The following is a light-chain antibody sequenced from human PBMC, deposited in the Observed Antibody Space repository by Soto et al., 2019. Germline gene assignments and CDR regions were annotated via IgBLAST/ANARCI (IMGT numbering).Light chain of an antibody. J-gene: IGKJ5*01. CDR1: QNINSD. CDR2: GAS. V-gene: IGKV3D-15*01. Sequence: EIVMTQSPATLSVSPGESATLSCRASQNINSDLAWYVQKPGQAPRRVIYGASTWGTDVPPRFTGSGSGTEFTLTLRGLQSEDFAVYYCQQYNSWPITFGQGTRL. CDR3: QQYNSWPIT.